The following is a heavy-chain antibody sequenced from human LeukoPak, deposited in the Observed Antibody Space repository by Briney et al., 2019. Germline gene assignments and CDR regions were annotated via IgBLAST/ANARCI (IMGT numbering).Heavy chain of an antibody. J-gene: IGHJ5*02. CDR2: IYYSGST. D-gene: IGHD3-10*01. Sequence: PSETLSLTCTVSGGSISSYYWSWIRQPPGKGLEWIGYIYYSGSTNYNPSLKSRVTISVDTSKNQFSLKLSSVTAADTAVYYCARVMRSLVRGVIISWVDPWGQGTLVTVSS. CDR1: GGSISSYY. CDR3: ARVMRSLVRGVIISWVDP. V-gene: IGHV4-59*12.